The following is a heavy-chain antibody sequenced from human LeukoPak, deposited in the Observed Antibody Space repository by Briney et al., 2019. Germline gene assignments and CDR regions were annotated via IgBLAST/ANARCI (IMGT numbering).Heavy chain of an antibody. CDR1: GGSFSGYY. D-gene: IGHD5-18*01. Sequence: PSETLSLTCAVYGGSFSGYYWSWIRQPPGKGLEWIGEINHNGSTNYNPSLKSRVTISVDTSKNQFSLKLSSVTAADTAVYYCAREGPGGYSYGMDVWGQGTTVTVSS. J-gene: IGHJ6*02. CDR2: INHNGST. V-gene: IGHV4-34*01. CDR3: AREGPGGYSYGMDV.